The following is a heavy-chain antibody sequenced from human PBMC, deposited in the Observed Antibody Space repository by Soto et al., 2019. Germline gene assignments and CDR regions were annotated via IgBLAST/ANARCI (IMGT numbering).Heavy chain of an antibody. Sequence: QVQLEQSGAEVKKPGSSVKVSCKASGGTFSSYAISWVRQAPGQGLEWVGGIIPIFGTANYAQKFQGRVTIPADESTSTAYMELRSLRSQDTAVYYCARDGVEQLARVWFDPWGQGTLVTVSS. D-gene: IGHD6-6*01. V-gene: IGHV1-69*01. CDR1: GGTFSSYA. CDR3: ARDGVEQLARVWFDP. CDR2: IIPIFGTA. J-gene: IGHJ5*02.